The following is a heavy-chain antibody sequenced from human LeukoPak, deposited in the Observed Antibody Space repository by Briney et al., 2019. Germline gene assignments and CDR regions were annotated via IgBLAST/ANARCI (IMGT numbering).Heavy chain of an antibody. Sequence: TGGSLRLSCAASGFTFSRYWMSWVRQAPGKGLEWVGNIKQDGSEKYYVDSVKGRFTISRDNAKNSLYLQMNSLRAEDTAVYYCARSSGYAEDYYYGMDVWGQGTTVTVSS. J-gene: IGHJ6*02. CDR2: IKQDGSEK. CDR1: GFTFSRYW. D-gene: IGHD5-12*01. CDR3: ARSSGYAEDYYYGMDV. V-gene: IGHV3-7*01.